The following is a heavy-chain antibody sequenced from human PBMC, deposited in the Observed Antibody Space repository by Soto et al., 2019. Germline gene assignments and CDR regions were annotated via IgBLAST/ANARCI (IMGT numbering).Heavy chain of an antibody. V-gene: IGHV4-61*01. CDR2: IYYTGST. J-gene: IGHJ6*02. D-gene: IGHD1-26*01. CDR1: GGSVTGGSYY. Sequence: QVQLQESGPGLVKPSETLSLTCTVSGGSVTGGSYYWSWIRQPPGKRLEWIGYIYYTGSTNYNPSLKSRVTISVDTSTNPFALKLRSVAAADTAVYYCARGPVGSGGMDVWGQGTTVTVSS. CDR3: ARGPVGSGGMDV.